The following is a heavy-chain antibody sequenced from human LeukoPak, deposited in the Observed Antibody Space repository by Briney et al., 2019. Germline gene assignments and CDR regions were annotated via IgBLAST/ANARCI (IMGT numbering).Heavy chain of an antibody. CDR1: GGSISSYY. CDR3: ARDRGFGEFPFDP. V-gene: IGHV4-59*01. D-gene: IGHD3-10*01. J-gene: IGHJ5*02. CDR2: IYYSGST. Sequence: PSETLSLTCTVSGGSISSYYWSWIRQPPGKGLEWIGYIYYSGSTIYNPSLKSRVTISVDTSKNQFSLKLSSVTAADTAVYYCARDRGFGEFPFDPWGQGTLVTVSS.